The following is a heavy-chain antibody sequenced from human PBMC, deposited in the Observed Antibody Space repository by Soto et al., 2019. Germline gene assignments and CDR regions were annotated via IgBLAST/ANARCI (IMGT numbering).Heavy chain of an antibody. Sequence: QVHLVESGGGVVQPGRSLRLSCAASGFTFSEFGMHWVRQAPGKGLEWVAVIWYDGSNKYYVDSVKGRFTISRDNSRDTLYLQMNSLRVEDTAVYYCARQSLGNIRLRGLDYWGQGALVTVSS. CDR2: IWYDGSNK. V-gene: IGHV3-33*01. CDR1: GFTFSEFG. CDR3: ARQSLGNIRLRGLDY. D-gene: IGHD1-1*01. J-gene: IGHJ4*02.